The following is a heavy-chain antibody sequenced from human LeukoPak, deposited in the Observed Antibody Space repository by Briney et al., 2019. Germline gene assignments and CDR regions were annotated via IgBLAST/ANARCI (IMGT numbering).Heavy chain of an antibody. V-gene: IGHV3-23*01. D-gene: IGHD1-26*01. CDR3: ARGPGPIAGAKNPFDI. J-gene: IGHJ3*02. CDR2: INGSGGST. CDR1: GFTFSSYA. Sequence: GGSLRLSCAASGFTFSSYAMSWVRQAPGKGLEWVSAINGSGGSTYYADSVKGRFTISRDKSKDTLYLQMNSLRPEDTAVYYCARGPGPIAGAKNPFDIWGQGTMVTVSS.